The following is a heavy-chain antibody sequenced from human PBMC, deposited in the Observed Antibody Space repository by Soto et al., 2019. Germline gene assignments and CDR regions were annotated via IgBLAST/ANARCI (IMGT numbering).Heavy chain of an antibody. V-gene: IGHV1-8*01. CDR3: ARVIRFFGRHAGY. CDR2: MNTNTGNT. CDR1: AYTFTELD. J-gene: IGHJ4*02. Sequence: QVLLVTSGADGKKHAASVKFSCKTTAYTFTELDFNWVRQAPGKGLEWMGWMNTNTGNTGYAQKLQGRVTMTRDTSNSTADMEMRRLRSEETAVFYFARVIRFFGRHAGYWGQATVVAVSP. D-gene: IGHD3-3*01.